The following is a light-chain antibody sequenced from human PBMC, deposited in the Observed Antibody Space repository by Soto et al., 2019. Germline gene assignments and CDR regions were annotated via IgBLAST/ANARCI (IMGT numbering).Light chain of an antibody. CDR2: GAS. J-gene: IGKJ2*01. CDR3: QQYINWPPMYT. Sequence: EIVMTQSPATLSVSPGERATLSCRASQSVNSNLAWYQQKPGQAPRLLIYGASTRATGIPARFSGSGSGTEFTLTISSLQSEDFAVYYCQQYINWPPMYTFGQGTKVEIK. CDR1: QSVNSN. V-gene: IGKV3-15*01.